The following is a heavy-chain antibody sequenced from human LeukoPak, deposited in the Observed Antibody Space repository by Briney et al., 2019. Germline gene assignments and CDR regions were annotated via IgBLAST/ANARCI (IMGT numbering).Heavy chain of an antibody. CDR3: ARVRVPAAIAGAFDI. J-gene: IGHJ3*02. D-gene: IGHD2-2*02. CDR1: GGSISSSNW. V-gene: IGHV4-4*02. Sequence: SETLSLTCAVSGGSISSSNWWSWVRQPPGKGLEWIGEIYHSGSTNYNPSLKSRVTISVDKSKNQFSLKLSSVTAADTAVYYCARVRVPAAIAGAFDIWGQGTMVTVSS. CDR2: IYHSGST.